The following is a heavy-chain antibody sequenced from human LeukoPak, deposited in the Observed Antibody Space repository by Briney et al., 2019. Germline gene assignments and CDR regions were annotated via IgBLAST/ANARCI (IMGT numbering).Heavy chain of an antibody. CDR3: ARGNTFTLYYYYGMDV. J-gene: IGHJ6*02. CDR2: IIPIFGTA. Sequence: SVKVSCKASGGTFSSYAISWVRQAPGQGLEWMGGIIPIFGTANYAQKFQGRVTITADESTSTAYMELSSLRSEDTAVYYCARGNTFTLYYYYGMDVWGQGSTVTVSS. D-gene: IGHD3-16*01. CDR1: GGTFSSYA. V-gene: IGHV1-69*13.